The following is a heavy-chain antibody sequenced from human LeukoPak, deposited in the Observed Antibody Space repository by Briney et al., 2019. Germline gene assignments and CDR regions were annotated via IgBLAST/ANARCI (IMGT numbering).Heavy chain of an antibody. CDR1: GFTFSSYE. J-gene: IGHJ4*02. V-gene: IGHV3-48*03. CDR2: IGSSGSTI. Sequence: PGGSLRLSCAASGFTFSSYEMNWVRQAPGKGLEWVSYIGSSGSTIYYADSVKGRFTVSRDNAENSLYLQMNSLRAEDTAVYYCARGTWGSYWGQGALVTVSS. D-gene: IGHD3-16*01. CDR3: ARGTWGSY.